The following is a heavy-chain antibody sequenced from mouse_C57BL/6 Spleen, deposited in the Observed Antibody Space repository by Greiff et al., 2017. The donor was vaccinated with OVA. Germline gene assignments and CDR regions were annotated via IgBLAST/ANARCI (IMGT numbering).Heavy chain of an antibody. Sequence: QVQLQQPGAELVRPGTSVKLSCKASGYTFTSYWMHWVKQRPGQGLEWIGVIDPSDSYTNYNQNFKGKATLTVTTSSSTAYMQLSSLASEDSAVYDCARSRNYCGSDWYFDVWGTGTTVTVSS. D-gene: IGHD1-1*01. CDR3: ARSRNYCGSDWYFDV. V-gene: IGHV1-59*01. CDR2: IDPSDSYT. CDR1: GYTFTSYW. J-gene: IGHJ1*03.